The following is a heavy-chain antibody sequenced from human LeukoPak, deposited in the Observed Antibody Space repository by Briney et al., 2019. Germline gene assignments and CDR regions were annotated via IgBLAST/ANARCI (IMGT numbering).Heavy chain of an antibody. CDR1: GFTFSIYS. Sequence: GGSLRLSCAASGFTFSIYSMNWVRQAPGKGLEWVSSISTSSNYIYYADSVKGRFTISRDNAKNSLYLQMNSLRAEDTAVYYCARERYGSTWGQGTLVTVSS. J-gene: IGHJ5*02. CDR2: ISTSSNYI. V-gene: IGHV3-21*01. D-gene: IGHD6-13*01. CDR3: ARERYGST.